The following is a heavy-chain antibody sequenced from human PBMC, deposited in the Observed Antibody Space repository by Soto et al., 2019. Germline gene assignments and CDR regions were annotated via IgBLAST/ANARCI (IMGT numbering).Heavy chain of an antibody. J-gene: IGHJ6*02. Sequence: SVKVSCKASGGTFSSYAISWVRQAPGQGLEWMGGIIPIFGTANYAQKFQGRVTITADESTSTAYMELSSLRSEDTAVYYCAREAVDTAMVTNGTYYYYYGMDVWGQGNTVTVSS. D-gene: IGHD5-18*01. V-gene: IGHV1-69*13. CDR1: GGTFSSYA. CDR3: AREAVDTAMVTNGTYYYYYGMDV. CDR2: IIPIFGTA.